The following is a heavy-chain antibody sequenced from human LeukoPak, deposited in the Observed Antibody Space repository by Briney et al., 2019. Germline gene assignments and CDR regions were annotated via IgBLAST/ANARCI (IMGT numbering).Heavy chain of an antibody. CDR1: GFTFSSYG. J-gene: IGHJ4*02. Sequence: GGSLRLSCAASGFTFSSYGVHWVRQAPGKGLEWVSFIRYNGSKEYYADSVKGRFTISRDNPKNTLYLQMSSLRAEDTAVYYCAKDLGNYYDSSGHDYWGQGTLVTVSS. CDR3: AKDLGNYYDSSGHDY. CDR2: IRYNGSKE. D-gene: IGHD3-22*01. V-gene: IGHV3-30*02.